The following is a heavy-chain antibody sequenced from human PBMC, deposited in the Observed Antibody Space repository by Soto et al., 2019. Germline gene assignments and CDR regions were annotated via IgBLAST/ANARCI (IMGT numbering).Heavy chain of an antibody. Sequence: GASVKVSCKASGYTFTSYGISWVRQAPGQGLEWMGWISAYNGNTNYAQKLQGRVTMTTDTSTSTAYMELRSLRSDDTAVYYCAREPRWDYSSPIASDIWGQGTMVTVSS. CDR3: AREPRWDYSSPIASDI. J-gene: IGHJ3*02. V-gene: IGHV1-18*01. CDR1: GYTFTSYG. CDR2: ISAYNGNT. D-gene: IGHD2-15*01.